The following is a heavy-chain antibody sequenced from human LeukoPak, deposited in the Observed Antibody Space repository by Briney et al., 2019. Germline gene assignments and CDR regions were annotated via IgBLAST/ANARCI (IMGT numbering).Heavy chain of an antibody. CDR3: ARDHYHIVVVVAATHSGGLDY. CDR1: GFTFSDYY. CDR2: ISSSGSTI. J-gene: IGHJ4*02. D-gene: IGHD2-15*01. Sequence: PGGSLRLSCAASGFTFSDYYMSWIRQAPGKGLEWVSYISSSGSTIYYADSAKGRFTISRDNSKNTLYLQMNSLRAEDTAVYYCARDHYHIVVVVAATHSGGLDYWGQGTLVTVSS. V-gene: IGHV3-11*04.